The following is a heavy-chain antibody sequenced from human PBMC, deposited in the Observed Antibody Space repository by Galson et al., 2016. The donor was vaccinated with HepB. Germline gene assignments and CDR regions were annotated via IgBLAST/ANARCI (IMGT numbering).Heavy chain of an antibody. D-gene: IGHD5-12*01. V-gene: IGHV3-23*01. CDR1: GFTFNQFA. J-gene: IGHJ4*02. CDR2: ISLLASTT. Sequence: SLRLSCAASGFTFNQFAMSWFRQAPGKGLEWVSTISLLASTTYYADSVKGRFVISGDNSQSTLHLQMNSLRADDTAVYYCAKDRRGIYGYDLVDYWGQGTPVTVSS. CDR3: AKDRRGIYGYDLVDY.